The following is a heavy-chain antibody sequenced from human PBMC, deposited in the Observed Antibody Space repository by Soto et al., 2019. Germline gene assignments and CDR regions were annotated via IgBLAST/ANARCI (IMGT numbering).Heavy chain of an antibody. CDR3: SMDSTSSHRANYYGMDV. V-gene: IGHV4-31*03. CDR2: IYYSGRT. J-gene: IGHJ6*02. D-gene: IGHD6-13*01. Sequence: QVQLQESGPGLVKPSQTLSLTCTVSGGSISSGGDYWSWIRQHPGKGLEWIGYIYYSGRTYYHPSLKGRVTIYVDTSKNQYSLKLSSVTAEGTEVYYFSMDSTSSHRANYYGMDVWGQGTTVTVSS. CDR1: GGSISSGGDY.